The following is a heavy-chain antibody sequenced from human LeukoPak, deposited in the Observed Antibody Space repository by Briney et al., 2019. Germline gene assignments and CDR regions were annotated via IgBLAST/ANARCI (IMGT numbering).Heavy chain of an antibody. V-gene: IGHV3-30*18. Sequence: PGGSLRLSCAASGFTFSSYGMHWVRQAPGKGLEWVAVISYDGSNKYYADSVKGRFTISRDNSKNTLYLQMNSLRAEDTAVYYCAKDQRGYYYGSGSYYDPFYWGQGTLVTVSS. CDR3: AKDQRGYYYGSGSYYDPFY. CDR2: ISYDGSNK. D-gene: IGHD3-10*01. CDR1: GFTFSSYG. J-gene: IGHJ4*02.